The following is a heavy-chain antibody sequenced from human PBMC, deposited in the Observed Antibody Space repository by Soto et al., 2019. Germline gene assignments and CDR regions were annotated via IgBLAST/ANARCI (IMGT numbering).Heavy chain of an antibody. J-gene: IGHJ2*01. CDR3: ARESHDILTGPPWVWYFDL. Sequence: QVQLQQWGAGLLRPLETLSLTCGVSGGSFSGHYWAWIRQSPGKGLEWIGEINDRGSINYNPSLKSRVSISVDTSKNHYSLNLRSVTAADTAVYYCARESHDILTGPPWVWYFDLWGRGTLVTVSS. V-gene: IGHV4-34*01. CDR2: INDRGSI. D-gene: IGHD3-9*01. CDR1: GGSFSGHY.